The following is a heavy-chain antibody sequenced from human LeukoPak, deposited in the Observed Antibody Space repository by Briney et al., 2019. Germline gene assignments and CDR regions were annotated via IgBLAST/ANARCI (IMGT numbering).Heavy chain of an antibody. CDR3: ASGVAVTISDY. CDR2: INSDGSST. V-gene: IGHV3-74*01. CDR1: GFTFSSYW. J-gene: IGHJ4*02. D-gene: IGHD4-11*01. Sequence: GGSLRLSCAASGFTFSSYWMHWVRQAPGKGLVWVSRINSDGSSTGYADSVKGRFTISRDNAKNTLYLQMNSLRVEDTAMYYCASGVAVTISDYWGQGTLVSVSS.